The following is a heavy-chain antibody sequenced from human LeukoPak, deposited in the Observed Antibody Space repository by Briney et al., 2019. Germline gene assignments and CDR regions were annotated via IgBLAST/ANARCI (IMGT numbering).Heavy chain of an antibody. V-gene: IGHV4-59*01. Sequence: SETLSLTCTVSGGSISSYYWSWIRQPPGKGLEWIGYIYYSGSTNYNPSLKSRVTISVDTSKNQFSLKLSSVTAADTAVYYCARDSAADYYYYYMDVWGKGTTVTISS. J-gene: IGHJ6*03. CDR2: IYYSGST. CDR1: GGSISSYY. D-gene: IGHD2-2*01. CDR3: ARDSAADYYYYYMDV.